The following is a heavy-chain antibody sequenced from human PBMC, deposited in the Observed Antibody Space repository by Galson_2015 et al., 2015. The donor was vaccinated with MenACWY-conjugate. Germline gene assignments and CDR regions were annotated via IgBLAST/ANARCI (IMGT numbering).Heavy chain of an antibody. Sequence: SLRLSCAASGFTFSSYAMHWVRQAPGKGLEWVAVISYDGSNKYYADSVKGRFTISRDNSKNTLYLQMDSLRAEDTAVYYCASLIAYCGGDCLDYWGQGTLVTVSS. V-gene: IGHV3-30*04. CDR2: ISYDGSNK. CDR1: GFTFSSYA. CDR3: ASLIAYCGGDCLDY. D-gene: IGHD2-21*02. J-gene: IGHJ4*02.